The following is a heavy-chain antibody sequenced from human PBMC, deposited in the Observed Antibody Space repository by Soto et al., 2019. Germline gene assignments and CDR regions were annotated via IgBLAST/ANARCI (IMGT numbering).Heavy chain of an antibody. CDR1: GFTFSSYS. V-gene: IGHV3-21*01. Sequence: GGSLRLSCAASGFTFSSYSMNWVRQAPGKGLEWVSSISSSSSYIYYADSVKGRFTISRDNAKNSLYLQMNSLRAEDTAVYYCARVGPAAAGTPHDRGQGTLVTCS. CDR3: ARVGPAAAGTPHD. D-gene: IGHD6-13*01. CDR2: ISSSSSYI. J-gene: IGHJ4*02.